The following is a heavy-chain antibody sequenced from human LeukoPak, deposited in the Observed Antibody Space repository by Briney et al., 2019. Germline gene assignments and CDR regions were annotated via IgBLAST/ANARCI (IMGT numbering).Heavy chain of an antibody. D-gene: IGHD7-27*01. CDR2: VGGSDGST. V-gene: IGHV3-23*01. Sequence: GGSLRLSCAASGFTFSSYAMSWVRQAPGKGLEWVSSVGGSDGSTYYADSVKGRFTISRDNSKNTLYLQMNSLRAEDAAVYYCATIGDRRTGELYRIDYWGQGTLVTVSS. CDR1: GFTFSSYA. J-gene: IGHJ4*02. CDR3: ATIGDRRTGELYRIDY.